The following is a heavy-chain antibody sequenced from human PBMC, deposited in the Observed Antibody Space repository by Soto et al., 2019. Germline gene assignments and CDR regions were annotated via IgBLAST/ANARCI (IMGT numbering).Heavy chain of an antibody. V-gene: IGHV1-58*01. Sequence: QMQLVQSGPEVKKPGTSVKVSCKASGFTFPSSAVQWVRQARGQRLEWIARIVVGSGNTNHAQKFQERLTISRDMSTNTAYMELSSLRSEDTAVYYCAAVPYYYDTSGTYFDYWGQGTLVTVSS. CDR3: AAVPYYYDTSGTYFDY. J-gene: IGHJ4*02. CDR2: IVVGSGNT. D-gene: IGHD3-22*01. CDR1: GFTFPSSA.